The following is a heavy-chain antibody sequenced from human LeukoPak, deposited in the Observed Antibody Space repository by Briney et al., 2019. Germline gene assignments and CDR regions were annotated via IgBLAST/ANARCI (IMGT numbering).Heavy chain of an antibody. V-gene: IGHV1-46*01. Sequence: GASVKVSCKASGYTSTTYYIHWVRQAPGQGLEWMGVLNPSGGSTSYPQKFQGRVTMTSDTSTSTAYMELSSLRSEDTAVYYCGRGAMIGVGVLSWFDPWGQGTLVTVSS. D-gene: IGHD3-22*01. J-gene: IGHJ5*02. CDR3: GRGAMIGVGVLSWFDP. CDR2: LNPSGGST. CDR1: GYTSTTYY.